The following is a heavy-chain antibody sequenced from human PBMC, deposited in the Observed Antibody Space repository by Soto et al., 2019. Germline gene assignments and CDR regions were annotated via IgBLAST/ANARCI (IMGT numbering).Heavy chain of an antibody. CDR2: IIPIFGAT. CDR3: ARMGGSFLDS. J-gene: IGHJ5*01. V-gene: IGHV1-69*06. Sequence: QVQLVQSGAEVKKPGSSVKVSCKASRGTFSSYAITWVRQAPGQGLDWMGEIIPIFGATNFAQKFQGRVTITADKSTTTPYMELSSLTSEDTAVYYCARMGGSFLDSWGQGTLVTVSS. CDR1: RGTFSSYA. D-gene: IGHD1-26*01.